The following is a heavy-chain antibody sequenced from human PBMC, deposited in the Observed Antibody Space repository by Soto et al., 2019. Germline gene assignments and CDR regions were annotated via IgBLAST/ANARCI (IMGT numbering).Heavy chain of an antibody. D-gene: IGHD5-12*01. Sequence: QVHLQESGPGLVKPSQTLSVSCTVSGDSVGRGGHYWTWIRQHPGKGLEWIGYIYYTGSTSYNPSLESRASISVDRSKNQFSLKLRSVTAADTAVYYCARDAGLTSGLDYWGQGTLITVS. J-gene: IGHJ4*02. V-gene: IGHV4-31*03. CDR1: GDSVGRGGHY. CDR3: ARDAGLTSGLDY. CDR2: IYYTGST.